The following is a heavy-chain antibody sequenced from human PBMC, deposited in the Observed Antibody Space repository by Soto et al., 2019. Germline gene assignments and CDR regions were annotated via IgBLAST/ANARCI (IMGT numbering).Heavy chain of an antibody. J-gene: IGHJ5*02. CDR3: VRDDSGIVP. CDR1: GDSVSSNSAA. D-gene: IGHD1-26*01. V-gene: IGHV6-1*01. Sequence: SQTLSLTCAISGDSVSSNSAAWNWIRQSPSRGLEWLGRTYYRSKWYHDYAISVQSRIIINPDTSKNQFYLQLNSMSPEDTAVYDCVRDDSGIVPWGDGILVAVGS. CDR2: TYYRSKWYH.